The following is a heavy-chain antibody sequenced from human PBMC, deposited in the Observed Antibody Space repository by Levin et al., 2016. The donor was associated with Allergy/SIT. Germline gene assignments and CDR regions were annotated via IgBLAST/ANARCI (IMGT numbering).Heavy chain of an antibody. Sequence: SLKISCRASGFTFDDHPMHWVRQAPGKGLEWVSGISWNSRNIAYADSVKGRFTISRDNTKSILYLQMDSLRADDTAFYYCAKDLVVGASVRFNYFADWGQGILVTVSS. D-gene: IGHD2-8*02. V-gene: IGHV3-9*01. J-gene: IGHJ4*02. CDR3: AKDLVVGASVRFNYFAD. CDR2: ISWNSRNI. CDR1: GFTFDDHP.